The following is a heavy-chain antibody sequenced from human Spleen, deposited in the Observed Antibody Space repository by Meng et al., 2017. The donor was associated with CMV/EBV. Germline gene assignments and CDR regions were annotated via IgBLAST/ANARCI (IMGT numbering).Heavy chain of an antibody. CDR2: IKEDGSEK. CDR1: GFTFNNYC. CDR3: AKGQLVRGYHYFFGLDV. D-gene: IGHD6-6*01. V-gene: IGHV3-7*01. J-gene: IGHJ6*02. Sequence: GGSLRLSCAASGFTFNNYCMTWVRQAPGKGLERVANIKEDGSEKYYVDSVKGRFTISRDNAKNSLYLQMNSLNVEDTAVYYCAKGQLVRGYHYFFGLDVWGQGTTVTVSS.